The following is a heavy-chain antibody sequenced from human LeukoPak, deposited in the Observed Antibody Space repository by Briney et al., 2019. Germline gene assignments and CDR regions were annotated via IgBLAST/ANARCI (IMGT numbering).Heavy chain of an antibody. CDR1: GFTFSNYW. J-gene: IGHJ4*02. CDR2: INGDGSNT. CDR3: ARDSIYSYGIGAPFDH. D-gene: IGHD3-16*01. Sequence: HPGGSLRLSCVASGFTFSNYWMHWVRQVPGKGLMWVARINGDGSNTPYADSVRGRFTISRDNAKNTLYLQMNSLRDEDSAVYYCARDSIYSYGIGAPFDHWSQGTLVTVSS. V-gene: IGHV3-74*01.